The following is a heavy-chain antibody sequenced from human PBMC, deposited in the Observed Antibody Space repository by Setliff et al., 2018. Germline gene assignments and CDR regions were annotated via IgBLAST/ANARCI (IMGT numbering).Heavy chain of an antibody. CDR1: GGTFSSYA. J-gene: IGHJ4*02. Sequence: SVKVSCKASGGTFSSYAISWVRQAPGQGLEWMGGIIPIFGTANYAQKFQGRVKMTRDTSTNTVYMQLSSLRSEDTAVYYCARESTAKNFWGEYSDYWGQGTLVTVSS. CDR2: IIPIFGTA. CDR3: ARESTAKNFWGEYSDY. D-gene: IGHD3-3*01. V-gene: IGHV1-69*05.